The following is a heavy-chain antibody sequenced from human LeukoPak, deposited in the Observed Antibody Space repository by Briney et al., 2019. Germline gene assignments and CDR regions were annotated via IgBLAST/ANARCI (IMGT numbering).Heavy chain of an antibody. Sequence: GASVKVSCKVSGYTLTELSMHWVRQAPGKGLEWMGGLDPEDGETIYAQKFQGRVTMTEDTSTDTAYMELSSLRSEDTAVYYCATGMSSSWPPGDYWGQGTLVTVSS. V-gene: IGHV1-24*01. D-gene: IGHD6-13*01. CDR2: LDPEDGET. CDR3: ATGMSSSWPPGDY. CDR1: GYTLTELS. J-gene: IGHJ4*02.